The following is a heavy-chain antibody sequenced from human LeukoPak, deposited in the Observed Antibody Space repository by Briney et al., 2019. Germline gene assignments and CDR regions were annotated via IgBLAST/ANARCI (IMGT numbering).Heavy chain of an antibody. CDR2: IRSKAYGGTT. CDR3: TRAPPPDYGDYPSYSYYMDV. D-gene: IGHD4-17*01. CDR1: ACTFGDDA. V-gene: IGHV3-49*04. J-gene: IGHJ6*03. Sequence: PGGSLRHSCTASACTFGDDAMSLVRQSPWKWLECVGFIRSKAYGGTTEYAASVKVRFTVSRDDSKSIAYLQMKSLKTEDTAVYYCTRAPPPDYGDYPSYSYYMDVWGKGTTVTVSS.